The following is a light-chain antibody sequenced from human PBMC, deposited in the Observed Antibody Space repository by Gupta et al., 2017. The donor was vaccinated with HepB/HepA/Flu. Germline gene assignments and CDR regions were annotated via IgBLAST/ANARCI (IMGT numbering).Light chain of an antibody. CDR3: QQYNNWLRT. CDR2: GAS. Sequence: EIVITQSPAPLSVSPGERATLSCRASQSFSSNLAWYQQKPGQAPRLLIYGASTRATGIPARFSGSGSGTEFTLTISSLQSEDFAVYYCQQYNNWLRTFGQGTKVEIK. J-gene: IGKJ1*01. CDR1: QSFSSN. V-gene: IGKV3-15*01.